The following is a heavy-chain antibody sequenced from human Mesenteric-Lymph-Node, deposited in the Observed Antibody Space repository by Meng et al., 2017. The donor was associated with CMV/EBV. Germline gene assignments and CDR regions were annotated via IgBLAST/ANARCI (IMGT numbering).Heavy chain of an antibody. V-gene: IGHV3-20*01. D-gene: IGHD3-10*01. CDR2: INWNGGST. CDR1: GFTFDEYD. CDR3: VRVIYGSGSYYLDY. J-gene: IGHJ4*02. Sequence: GESLKISCAASGFTFDEYDMNWVRQAPGKGLEWVSGINWNGGSTGYADSVKGRFTISRDNGKNSLYLQMNSLRAEDTALYHCVRVIYGSGSYYLDYWGQGTLVTVSS.